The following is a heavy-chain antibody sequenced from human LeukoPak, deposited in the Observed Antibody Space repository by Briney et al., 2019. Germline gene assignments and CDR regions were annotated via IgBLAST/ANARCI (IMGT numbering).Heavy chain of an antibody. CDR3: ARDPSTLDYDAFDI. CDR2: VSSSSSYI. J-gene: IGHJ3*02. V-gene: IGHV3-21*01. D-gene: IGHD5-12*01. CDR1: GFTFSSYS. Sequence: GGSLRLSCAASGFTFSSYSMNWVRQAPGKGLEWVSSVSSSSSYIYYADSVKGRFTISRDNAKNSLYLQMNSLRAEDTAVYYCARDPSTLDYDAFDIWGQGTMVTVSS.